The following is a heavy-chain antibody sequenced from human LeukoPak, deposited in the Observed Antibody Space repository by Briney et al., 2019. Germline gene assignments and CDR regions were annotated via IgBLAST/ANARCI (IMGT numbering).Heavy chain of an antibody. Sequence: GGSLRLSCAASGFTFSSYAMSWVRQAPGKGLEWVANIKQDGSEKYYVDSVKGRFTISRDNAKNSLYLQMNSLRAEDTAVYYCARDPRWFTIWGQGTMVTVSS. D-gene: IGHD3-10*01. CDR2: IKQDGSEK. CDR1: GFTFSSYA. V-gene: IGHV3-7*03. J-gene: IGHJ3*02. CDR3: ARDPRWFTI.